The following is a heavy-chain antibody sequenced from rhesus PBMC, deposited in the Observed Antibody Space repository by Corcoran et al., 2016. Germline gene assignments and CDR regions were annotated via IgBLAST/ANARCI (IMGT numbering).Heavy chain of an antibody. CDR1: GGSTSCINW. V-gene: IGHV4S18*01. D-gene: IGHD5-12*01. J-gene: IGHJ4*01. CDR2: MYSEAEST. Sequence: QLQLQESGPGLVKPSATPSLTCAVSGGSTSCINWWTWNRPPPRKGLEWSGCMYSEAESTNYNPSLKNRGTSSNDTSKNQFSLKLSSVTAADTAVYYCARGHSYFYYFDYWGQGVLVTVSS. CDR3: ARGHSYFYYFDY.